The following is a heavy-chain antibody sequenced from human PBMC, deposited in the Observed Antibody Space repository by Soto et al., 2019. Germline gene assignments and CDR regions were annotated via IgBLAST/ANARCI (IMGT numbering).Heavy chain of an antibody. CDR2: INPSVGST. CDR1: GYTFTSYY. J-gene: IGHJ5*02. Sequence: ASVKVSCKASGYTFTSYYMHWVRQAPGQGLEWMGIINPSVGSTSYAQKFQGRVTMTRDTSTSTVYMERSSLRSEATDVYYCAREVKKRPLNVLRFLEWSSGWFDTWGQGTMVTVSS. D-gene: IGHD3-3*01. CDR3: AREVKKRPLNVLRFLEWSSGWFDT. V-gene: IGHV1-46*01.